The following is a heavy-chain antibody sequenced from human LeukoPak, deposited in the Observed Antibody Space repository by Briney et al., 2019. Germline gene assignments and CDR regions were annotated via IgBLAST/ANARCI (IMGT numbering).Heavy chain of an antibody. CDR3: ARGPPLYADYGDFDY. Sequence: SETLSHTCAVYGGSFSGYYWSWIRQPPGNGLEWIGEINHSGSTNYNPSLKSRVTISVDTSKNQFSLKLSSVTAADTAVYYCARGPPLYADYGDFDYWGQGTLVTVSS. J-gene: IGHJ4*02. D-gene: IGHD4-17*01. CDR1: GGSFSGYY. V-gene: IGHV4-34*01. CDR2: INHSGST.